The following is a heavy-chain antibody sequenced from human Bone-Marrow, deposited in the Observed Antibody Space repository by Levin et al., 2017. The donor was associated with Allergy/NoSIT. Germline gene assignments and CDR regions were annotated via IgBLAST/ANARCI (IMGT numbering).Heavy chain of an antibody. CDR2: IVVGSGNT. Sequence: SVKVSCKASGFTFTSSAMQWVRQARGQRLEWIGWIVVGSGNTNYAQKFQERVTFTRDMSTSTAYMELSSLRSEDTAVYYCAAEVLRGGPVGDYWGQGTLVTVSS. J-gene: IGHJ4*02. CDR1: GFTFTSSA. D-gene: IGHD3-10*01. V-gene: IGHV1-58*02. CDR3: AAEVLRGGPVGDY.